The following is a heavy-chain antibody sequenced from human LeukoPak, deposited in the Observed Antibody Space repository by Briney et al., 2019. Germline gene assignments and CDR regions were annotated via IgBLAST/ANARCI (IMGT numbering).Heavy chain of an antibody. CDR3: AKGPSSSSLDY. J-gene: IGHJ4*02. CDR2: IWYDGSNK. V-gene: IGHV3-33*06. CDR1: GFTFSSHG. Sequence: QPGGSLRLSCAASGFTFSSHGMHWVRQAPGKGLEWVAVIWYDGSNKYYADSVKGRFTISRDNSKNTLYLQMNSLRAEDTAVYYCAKGPSSSSLDYWGQGTLVTVSS. D-gene: IGHD6-6*01.